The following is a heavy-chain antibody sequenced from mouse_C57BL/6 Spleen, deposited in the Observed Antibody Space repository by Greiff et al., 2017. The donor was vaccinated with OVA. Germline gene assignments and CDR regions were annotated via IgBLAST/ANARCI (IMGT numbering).Heavy chain of an antibody. Sequence: QVQLQQPGAELVMPGASVKLSCKASGYTFTSYWMHWVKQRPGQGLAWIGEIDPSDSYTNYNQKFKGKSTLTVDKSSSTAYMQLSSLTSEDSAVYYCARGTPGSSYSWFAYWGQGTLVTVSA. CDR3: ARGTPGSSYSWFAY. D-gene: IGHD1-1*01. CDR2: IDPSDSYT. V-gene: IGHV1-69*01. J-gene: IGHJ3*01. CDR1: GYTFTSYW.